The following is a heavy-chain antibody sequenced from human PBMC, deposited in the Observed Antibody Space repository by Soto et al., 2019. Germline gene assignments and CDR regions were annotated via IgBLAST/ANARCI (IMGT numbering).Heavy chain of an antibody. D-gene: IGHD5-12*01. CDR2: INWKGDST. J-gene: IGHJ6*02. CDR1: GFTFDNYA. V-gene: IGHV3-9*01. Sequence: EGQLVESGGGLVQPGRSLRLSCVVSGFTFDNYAMHWVRQAPGQGLEWVSGINWKGDSTGYADSVKGRFIMSRDNLKNSLYLQMNSLRAEDTALYFCAKGKFHASGYMDVWGQGTTVTVSS. CDR3: AKGKFHASGYMDV.